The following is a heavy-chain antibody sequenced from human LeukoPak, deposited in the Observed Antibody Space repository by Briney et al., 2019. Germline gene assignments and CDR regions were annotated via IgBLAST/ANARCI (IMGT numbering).Heavy chain of an antibody. D-gene: IGHD5-24*01. J-gene: IGHJ4*02. CDR2: VDPEDGET. Sequence: ASVKVSCKVSGYTFTDYYMHWVQQAPGKGLEWVGLVDPEDGETIYAEKFQGRVTITADTSTDTAYMELSSLRSEDTAVYYCATLGDGYNLFDYWGQGTQVTVSS. CDR1: GYTFTDYY. V-gene: IGHV1-69-2*01. CDR3: ATLGDGYNLFDY.